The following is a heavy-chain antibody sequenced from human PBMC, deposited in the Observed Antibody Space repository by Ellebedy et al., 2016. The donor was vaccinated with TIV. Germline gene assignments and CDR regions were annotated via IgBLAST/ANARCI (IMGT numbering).Heavy chain of an antibody. J-gene: IGHJ3*01. CDR1: GGSISGYY. D-gene: IGHD3-3*01. CDR2: MFYSGST. CDR3: ARSGITFFSMNDAFDV. Sequence: MPSETLSLTFTVSGGSISGYYWSWIRQSPGKGLEGLGYMFYSGSTNYNPSLKSRVTISMDTSKNLVSLKLRSVTAADPAVYYCARSGITFFSMNDAFDVWGHGTMVTVSS. V-gene: IGHV4-59*01.